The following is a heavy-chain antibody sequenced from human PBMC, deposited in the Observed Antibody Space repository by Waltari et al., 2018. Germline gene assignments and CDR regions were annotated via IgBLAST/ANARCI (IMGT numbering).Heavy chain of an antibody. Sequence: QVQLQESGPGLVRPSETLSLTCTVAGCSINRYYWIWIRQPAGKGREWIGRIYSTGSTNYNPSLSSRVTMSVDTSNNQFSLKLNSVTAADTAVYYCARGGSSSWYLSYYYYGMDLWGQGTTVTVSS. D-gene: IGHD6-13*01. CDR1: GCSINRYY. CDR3: ARGGSSSWYLSYYYYGMDL. J-gene: IGHJ6*02. CDR2: IYSTGST. V-gene: IGHV4-4*07.